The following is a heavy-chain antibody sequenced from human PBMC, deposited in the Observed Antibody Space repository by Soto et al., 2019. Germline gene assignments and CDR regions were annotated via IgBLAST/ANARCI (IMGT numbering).Heavy chain of an antibody. CDR3: ARSGARVGLKMVYALDY. J-gene: IGHJ4*02. D-gene: IGHD2-8*01. Sequence: SETLSLTCAVYGGSFSGYYWSWVRQPPGKGLEWIGEINHSGSTNYNPSLKSRVTISVDTSKNQFSLKLSSVTAADTAVYYCARSGARVGLKMVYALDYWGQGTLVTVSS. V-gene: IGHV4-34*01. CDR2: INHSGST. CDR1: GGSFSGYY.